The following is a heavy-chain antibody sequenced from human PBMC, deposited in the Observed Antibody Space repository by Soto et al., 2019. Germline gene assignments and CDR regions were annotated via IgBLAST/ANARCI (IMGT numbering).Heavy chain of an antibody. CDR1: GGSISSGDYY. CDR3: AREALDDWSGYLSY. Sequence: SETLSLTCTVSGGSISSGDYYWILIRQPPGKGLEWIGYIYYSGSTYYNPSLKSRVTISVDTSKNQFSLKLSSVTAADTAVYYCAREALDDWSGYLSYWGQGTLVTVSS. D-gene: IGHD3-3*01. V-gene: IGHV4-30-4*01. J-gene: IGHJ4*02. CDR2: IYYSGST.